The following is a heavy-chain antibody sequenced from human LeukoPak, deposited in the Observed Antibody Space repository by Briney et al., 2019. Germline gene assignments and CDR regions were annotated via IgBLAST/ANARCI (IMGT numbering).Heavy chain of an antibody. CDR1: GFTFSSYS. D-gene: IGHD4-11*01. J-gene: IGHJ4*02. CDR3: ARMGVASMTTLYYFDC. V-gene: IGHV3-21*01. Sequence: GGSLRLSCAASGFTFSSYSMNWVRQAPGKGLEWVSSISSSSSYIYYAASVKGRFTISRDNAKNSLYLQMNSLRAEDTAVYYCARMGVASMTTLYYFDCWGQGTLVTVSS. CDR2: ISSSSSYI.